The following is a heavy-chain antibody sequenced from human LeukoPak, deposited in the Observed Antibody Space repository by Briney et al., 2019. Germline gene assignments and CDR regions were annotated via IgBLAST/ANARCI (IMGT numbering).Heavy chain of an antibody. Sequence: SETLSLTCSVSGGSISSYHWGWIRQPPGKELEWVGYIYYSGSTNYNHSLKSRATISVDTSKNQFCLKLSSVTAADTDLYYCARETGSSGGSCQDGNWFDHWGQGTLVTVSS. J-gene: IGHJ5*02. D-gene: IGHD2-15*01. CDR3: ARETGSSGGSCQDGNWFDH. V-gene: IGHV4-59*01. CDR1: GGSISSYH. CDR2: IYYSGST.